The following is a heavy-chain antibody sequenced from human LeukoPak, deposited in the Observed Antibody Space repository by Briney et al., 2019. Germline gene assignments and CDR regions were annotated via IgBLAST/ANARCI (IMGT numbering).Heavy chain of an antibody. CDR3: ARVEAVAGNDY. Sequence: GGSLGLSCAASGFTFSSYDMHWVRQATGKGLEWVSAIGTAGDTYYPGSVKGRFTISRENAKNSLYLQMNSLRAEDTAVYYCARVEAVAGNDYWGQGTLVTVSS. D-gene: IGHD6-19*01. V-gene: IGHV3-13*01. CDR2: IGTAGDT. J-gene: IGHJ4*02. CDR1: GFTFSSYD.